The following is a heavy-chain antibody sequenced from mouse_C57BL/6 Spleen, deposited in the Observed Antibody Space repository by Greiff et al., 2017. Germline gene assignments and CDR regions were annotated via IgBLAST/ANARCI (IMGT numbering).Heavy chain of an antibody. CDR1: GYTFTSYG. D-gene: IGHD1-1*01. V-gene: IGHV1-81*01. J-gene: IGHJ4*01. Sequence: QVQLQQSGAELARPGASVKLSCKASGYTFTSYGISWVKQRTGQGLEWIGEIYPRSGNTYYTEKFKGQATLTADKSSSTAYMELRSLTSEDSAVYICARGYYSSSPDYAMDYWGQGTSVTVSS. CDR3: ARGYYSSSPDYAMDY. CDR2: IYPRSGNT.